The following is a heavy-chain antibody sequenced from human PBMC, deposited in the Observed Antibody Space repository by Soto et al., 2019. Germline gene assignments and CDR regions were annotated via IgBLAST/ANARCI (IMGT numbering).Heavy chain of an antibody. J-gene: IGHJ6*02. Sequence: SETLSLTCSVSGGSISSYYWSWVRQPAGKGLEWIGRIYTSGSTNYNPSLKSRVTMSVDTSKNQFSLKLSSVTAADTAVYYCARDQVYSNYDYYYYGMDVWGQGTTVTVSS. D-gene: IGHD4-4*01. CDR1: GGSISSYY. CDR2: IYTSGST. CDR3: ARDQVYSNYDYYYYGMDV. V-gene: IGHV4-4*07.